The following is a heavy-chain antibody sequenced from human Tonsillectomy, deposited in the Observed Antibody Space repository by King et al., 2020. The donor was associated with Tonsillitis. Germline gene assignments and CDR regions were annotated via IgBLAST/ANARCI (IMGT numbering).Heavy chain of an antibody. CDR1: GFTFSSYA. D-gene: IGHD4-23*01. V-gene: IGHV3-30*04. CDR3: ASFYGGNSEQYFDL. CDR2: ISYDGSNI. Sequence: VQLVESGGGVVQPGRSLRLSCAASGFTFSSYAMHWVRQAPGKGLDWVSVISYDGSNIYYTDSVKGRFTISRDNSKYTLYLQMNSLRGEDTAVYYCASFYGGNSEQYFDLWGRGTLVTVSS. J-gene: IGHJ2*01.